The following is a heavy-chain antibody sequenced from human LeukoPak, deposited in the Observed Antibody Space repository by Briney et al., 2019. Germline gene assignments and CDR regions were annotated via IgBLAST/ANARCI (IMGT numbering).Heavy chain of an antibody. V-gene: IGHV4-59*01. CDR1: GGSISSYY. J-gene: IGHJ4*02. CDR2: IYYSGST. D-gene: IGHD6-19*01. Sequence: SETLSLTCTVSGGSISSYYWSWIRQPPGKGLEWIGYIYYSGSTNYNPSLKSRVTISVDTSKNQFSLKLRSVTAADTAVYYCARGGQGRIAVADGGFDYWGQGTLVTVSS. CDR3: ARGGQGRIAVADGGFDY.